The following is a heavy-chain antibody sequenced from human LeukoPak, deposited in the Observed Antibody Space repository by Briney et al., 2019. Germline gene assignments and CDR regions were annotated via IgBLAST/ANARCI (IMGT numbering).Heavy chain of an antibody. CDR3: ARDLTSNWFDP. CDR2: IYHSGST. J-gene: IGHJ5*02. Sequence: SETLSLTCTVSGYSISSGYYWGWIRQPPGKGLEWIGSIYHSGSTYYNPSLKSRVTISVDTSKNQFSLKLSSVTAADTAVYYCARDLTSNWFDPWGQGTLVTVSS. CDR1: GYSISSGYY. V-gene: IGHV4-38-2*02.